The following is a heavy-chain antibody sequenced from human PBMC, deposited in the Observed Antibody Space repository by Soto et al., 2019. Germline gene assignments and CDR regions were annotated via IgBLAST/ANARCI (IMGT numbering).Heavy chain of an antibody. Sequence: EVQLVESGGDLVQPGGSLTLSCAASGFPFSSYWMTWVRRAPGKGLQWVASIKPDGSDTYYIDSVRGRFTVSRDNARNAVYLQKYCRGVDDAALYRCVKVYLFVAPWGQGALALVTS. CDR3: VKVYLFVAP. CDR2: IKPDGSDT. J-gene: IGHJ4*02. V-gene: IGHV3-7*01. CDR1: GFPFSSYW. D-gene: IGHD6-6*01.